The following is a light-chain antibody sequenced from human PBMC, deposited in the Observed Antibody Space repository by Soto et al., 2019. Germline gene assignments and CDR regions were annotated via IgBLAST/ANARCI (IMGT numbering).Light chain of an antibody. CDR1: QDIGNS. V-gene: IGKV1-33*01. Sequence: DVQMTQPPRALSASVGDRVTITCHASQDIGNSLNLYQPKPGKAPKLVIYDAYDLETGVPSTFSGSGYGTDFTFTISSLRPEDIATYYCQKSDHLPLFGPGTKVDIK. CDR3: QKSDHLPL. J-gene: IGKJ3*01. CDR2: DAY.